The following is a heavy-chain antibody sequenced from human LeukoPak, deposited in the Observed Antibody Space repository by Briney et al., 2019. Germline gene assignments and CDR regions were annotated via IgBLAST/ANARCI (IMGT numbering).Heavy chain of an antibody. CDR1: GFSISSGYF. J-gene: IGHJ5*02. Sequence: PSETLSLTCAVSGFSISSGYFWGWIRRPAGKGLEWIGRIYTSGSTNYNPSLKSRVTISVDTSKNQFSLKLSSVTAADTAVYYCAGGLVTPLYNWFDPWGQGTLVTVSS. V-gene: IGHV4-61*02. D-gene: IGHD3-9*01. CDR3: AGGLVTPLYNWFDP. CDR2: IYTSGST.